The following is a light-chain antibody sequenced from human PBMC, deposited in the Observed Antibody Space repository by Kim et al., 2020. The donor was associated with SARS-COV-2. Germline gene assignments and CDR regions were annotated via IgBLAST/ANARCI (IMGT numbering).Light chain of an antibody. CDR1: TPNIGSNY. CDR3: AAWDDSLRGCV. Sequence: GQRVTISCSGDTPNIGSNYVYWYQQLPGTAPKGLIYKNNQRASGVPDRFSGSKSGTSASLAISGLRSEDEADYYCAAWDDSLRGCVFGGGTQLTVL. V-gene: IGLV1-47*01. J-gene: IGLJ3*02. CDR2: KNN.